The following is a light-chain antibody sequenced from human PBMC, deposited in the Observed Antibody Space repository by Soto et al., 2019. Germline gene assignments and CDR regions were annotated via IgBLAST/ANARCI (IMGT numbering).Light chain of an antibody. Sequence: DIQMTQSPSTLSAAVGDRVTITCRASQSISAWLAWFQQSPGKAPRLLIYNASRLESGVPSRFSGSGSGTEFTLTISSLQPDDFAIYYCQQHDGNFGPWTKVDIK. V-gene: IGKV1-5*01. CDR1: QSISAW. CDR2: NAS. CDR3: QQHDGN. J-gene: IGKJ3*01.